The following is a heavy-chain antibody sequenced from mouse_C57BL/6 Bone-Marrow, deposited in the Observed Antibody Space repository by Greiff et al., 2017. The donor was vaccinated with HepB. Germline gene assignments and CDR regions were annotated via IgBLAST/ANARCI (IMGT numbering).Heavy chain of an antibody. J-gene: IGHJ4*01. Sequence: QVQLQQPGAELVRPGSSVKLSCKASGYTFTSYWMHWVKQRPIQGLEWIGNIDPSDSETHYNQKFKDKATLTVDKSSSTAYMQLSSLTSEDSAVYYCGYGSPYAMDYWGQGTSVTVSS. CDR3: GYGSPYAMDY. D-gene: IGHD1-1*01. CDR1: GYTFTSYW. V-gene: IGHV1-52*01. CDR2: IDPSDSET.